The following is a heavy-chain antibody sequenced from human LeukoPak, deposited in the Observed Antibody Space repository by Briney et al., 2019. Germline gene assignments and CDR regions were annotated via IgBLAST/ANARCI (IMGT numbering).Heavy chain of an antibody. CDR3: TRRGYCSGGSCYSYYYGMDV. D-gene: IGHD2-15*01. CDR2: IRSKANSYAT. J-gene: IGHJ6*02. V-gene: IGHV3-73*01. CDR1: GFTFSGSA. Sequence: GGSLRLSCAASGFTFSGSAMHWVRQASGKGLEWVGRIRSKANSYATAYAASVKGRFTISRDDSKNKAYLQMNSLKTEDTAVYYCTRRGYCSGGSCYSYYYGMDVWGQGTTVTVS.